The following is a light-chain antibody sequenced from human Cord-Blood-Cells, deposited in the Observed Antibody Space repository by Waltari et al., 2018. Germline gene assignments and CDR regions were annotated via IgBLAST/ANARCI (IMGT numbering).Light chain of an antibody. CDR3: SSYTSSSTLV. V-gene: IGLV2-14*01. Sequence: QSALTQPASASGSPGQPITISCTGTSSDTGGYNYVSWYQQHPGKAPKLMIYEVSNRPSGVSNRFSGSKSGNTASLTISGLQAEDEADYYCSSYTSSSTLVFGTGTKVTVL. J-gene: IGLJ1*01. CDR2: EVS. CDR1: SSDTGGYNY.